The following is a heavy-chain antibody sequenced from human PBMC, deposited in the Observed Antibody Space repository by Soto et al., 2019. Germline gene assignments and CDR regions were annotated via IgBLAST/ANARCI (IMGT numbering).Heavy chain of an antibody. CDR1: GGSISSYY. CDR2: IYYSGST. V-gene: IGHV4-59*01. Sequence: PSETLSLTRTVSGGSISSYYWSWIRPPPGKGLEWIGYIYYSGSTNYNPSLKSRVTISVDTSKNQFSLKLSSVTAADTAVYYCARGAMVRGVKGSVSWFDPWGQGTLVTVSS. D-gene: IGHD3-10*01. CDR3: ARGAMVRGVKGSVSWFDP. J-gene: IGHJ5*02.